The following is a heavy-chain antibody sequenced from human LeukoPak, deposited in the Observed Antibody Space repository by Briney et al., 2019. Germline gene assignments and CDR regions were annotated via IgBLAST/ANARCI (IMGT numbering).Heavy chain of an antibody. Sequence: SSQTLSLTCTVSGGSISSGSYYWSWIRQPAGKGLEWIGRIYTSGSTNYNPSLKSRVTISVDTSKNQFSLKLSSVTAADTAVYYCARVPLVGYYFDYWGQGTLVTVSS. CDR1: GGSISSGSYY. V-gene: IGHV4-61*02. CDR2: IYTSGST. CDR3: ARVPLVGYYFDY. J-gene: IGHJ4*02. D-gene: IGHD1-26*01.